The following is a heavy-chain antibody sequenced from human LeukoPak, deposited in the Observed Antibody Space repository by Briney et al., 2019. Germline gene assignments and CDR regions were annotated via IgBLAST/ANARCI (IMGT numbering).Heavy chain of an antibody. J-gene: IGHJ4*02. CDR1: GFTFSSYA. CDR3: ASWPLLWFGELSFFDY. Sequence: GRSLRLSCAASGFTFSSYAMHWVRQAPGKGLEWVAVISYDGSNKYYADSVKGRFTISRDNSKNTLYLQMNSLRAEDTAVYYCASWPLLWFGELSFFDYWGQGTLVTVSS. D-gene: IGHD3-10*01. V-gene: IGHV3-30-3*01. CDR2: ISYDGSNK.